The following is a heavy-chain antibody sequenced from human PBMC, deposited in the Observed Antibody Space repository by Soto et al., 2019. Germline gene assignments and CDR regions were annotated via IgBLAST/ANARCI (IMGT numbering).Heavy chain of an antibody. D-gene: IGHD4-4*01. CDR3: ARAAPGNDYSNYRYYFDY. Sequence: TLSLTCAVSGASISSSSYSWSWIRQPPGKGLEWIGYIYHSESPYYNPSLKSRVTISVDRSKNQFSLKLTSVTAADTALYYCARAAPGNDYSNYRYYFDYWGQGTLVTVSS. J-gene: IGHJ4*02. CDR2: IYHSESP. CDR1: GASISSSSYS. V-gene: IGHV4-30-2*01.